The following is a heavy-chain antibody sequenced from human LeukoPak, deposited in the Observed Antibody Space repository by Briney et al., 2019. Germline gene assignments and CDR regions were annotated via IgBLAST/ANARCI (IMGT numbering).Heavy chain of an antibody. CDR2: ISGSGGST. D-gene: IGHD2-2*02. CDR1: GFTFSSYG. Sequence: GGSLRLPCAASGFTFSSYGMSWVRQAPGKGLEWVSGISGSGGSTYYADSVKGRFTISRDNSKNTLYLQMNSLRAEDTAVYYCAKAVSCSSTSCYRSYGMDVWGQGTTVTVSS. CDR3: AKAVSCSSTSCYRSYGMDV. V-gene: IGHV3-23*01. J-gene: IGHJ6*02.